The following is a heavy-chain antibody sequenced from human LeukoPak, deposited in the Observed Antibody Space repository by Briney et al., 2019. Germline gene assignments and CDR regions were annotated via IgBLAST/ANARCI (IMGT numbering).Heavy chain of an antibody. D-gene: IGHD6-13*01. CDR1: GGSISSYY. CDR2: IYYSGST. Sequence: SETLSLTCTVSGGSISSYYWSWIRQPPGKGLEWIGYIYYSGSTNYNPSLKSRVTISVDTSKNRFSLKLSSVTAADTAVYYCARERQQLVFRGIGWFDPWGQGTLVTVSS. CDR3: ARERQQLVFRGIGWFDP. V-gene: IGHV4-59*12. J-gene: IGHJ5*02.